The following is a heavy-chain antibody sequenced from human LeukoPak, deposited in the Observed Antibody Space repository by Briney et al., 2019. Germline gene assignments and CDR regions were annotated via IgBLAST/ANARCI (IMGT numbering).Heavy chain of an antibody. V-gene: IGHV3-21*01. CDR3: ASPPAGPDAFDI. CDR1: GFTFSSYS. J-gene: IGHJ3*02. Sequence: GGSLRLSCAASGFTFSSYSMNWVRQAPGKGLEWVSSISSSSSYIYYADSVKGRFTISRDNAKNSLYLQMNSLRAEDTAVYYCASPPAGPDAFDIWGQGTMVTVSP. CDR2: ISSSSSYI. D-gene: IGHD6-13*01.